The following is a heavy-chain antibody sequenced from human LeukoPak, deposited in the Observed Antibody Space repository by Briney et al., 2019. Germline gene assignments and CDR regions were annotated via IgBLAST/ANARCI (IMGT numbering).Heavy chain of an antibody. CDR2: INAGNGNT. CDR1: GYTFTSYA. Sequence: ASVKVSCKASGYTFTSYAMHWVRQAPGQRLEWMGWINAGNGNTKYSQKFQGRVTITRDTSASTAYMELSSLRSEDTAVYYCARDRWAVTTGFDYWGQGTLVTASS. J-gene: IGHJ4*02. V-gene: IGHV1-3*01. D-gene: IGHD4-17*01. CDR3: ARDRWAVTTGFDY.